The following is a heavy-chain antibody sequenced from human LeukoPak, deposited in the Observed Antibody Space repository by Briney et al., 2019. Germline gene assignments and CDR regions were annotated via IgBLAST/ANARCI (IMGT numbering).Heavy chain of an antibody. Sequence: PGGSLRLSCAASGFTFSSYVMHWVRQAPGKGLEWVAIISYDGSNEYYADSVKGRFTISRDNSKNTLYLQMNSLRAEDTAVYYCAKDMGLGYYDSSGYYLDFDYWGQGTLVTVSS. D-gene: IGHD3-22*01. J-gene: IGHJ4*02. CDR2: ISYDGSNE. CDR3: AKDMGLGYYDSSGYYLDFDY. V-gene: IGHV3-30*04. CDR1: GFTFSSYV.